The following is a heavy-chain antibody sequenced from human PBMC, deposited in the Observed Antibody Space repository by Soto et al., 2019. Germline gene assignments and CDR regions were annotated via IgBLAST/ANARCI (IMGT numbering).Heavy chain of an antibody. CDR3: AKDRGSQVYYDFWSGYHPDAFEI. CDR1: GFTFSSYA. CDR2: ISGSGGST. D-gene: IGHD3-3*01. V-gene: IGHV3-23*01. J-gene: IGHJ3*02. Sequence: EVQLLESGGGLVQPGGSLRLSCAASGFTFSSYAMSWVRQAPGKGLEWVSAISGSGGSTYYADSVKGRFTISRDNSKNTLYLQMNSLRAEDTAVYYCAKDRGSQVYYDFWSGYHPDAFEILGQGTMVTVSS.